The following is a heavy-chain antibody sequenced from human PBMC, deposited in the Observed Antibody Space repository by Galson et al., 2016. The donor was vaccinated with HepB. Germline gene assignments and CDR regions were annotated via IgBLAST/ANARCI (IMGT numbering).Heavy chain of an antibody. CDR2: IKQDGSEK. CDR3: ARQRGDGTNSYWWDLFDP. J-gene: IGHJ5*02. D-gene: IGHD2-8*02. Sequence: SLRLSCAASGFSVNNFWMGWVRQAPGKGLEWVANIKQDGSEKYYVDSAKGRFTISRDNAENSLYLQMNSLRVGDTAVYYCARQRGDGTNSYWWDLFDPWGQGTLVTVSS. V-gene: IGHV3-7*01. CDR1: GFSVNNFW.